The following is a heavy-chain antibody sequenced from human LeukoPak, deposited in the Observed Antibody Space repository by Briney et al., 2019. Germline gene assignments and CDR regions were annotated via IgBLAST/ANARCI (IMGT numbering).Heavy chain of an antibody. J-gene: IGHJ4*02. D-gene: IGHD2/OR15-2a*01. Sequence: GGSLRLSCAASGFTFSSYGMHWVGQAPGKGLEWVAVIWYDGSNKYYADSVKGRFTISRDNSKNTLYLQMNSLRAEDTAVYYCARATRDHLLLFDYWGQGTLVTVSS. CDR3: ARATRDHLLLFDY. CDR2: IWYDGSNK. V-gene: IGHV3-33*01. CDR1: GFTFSSYG.